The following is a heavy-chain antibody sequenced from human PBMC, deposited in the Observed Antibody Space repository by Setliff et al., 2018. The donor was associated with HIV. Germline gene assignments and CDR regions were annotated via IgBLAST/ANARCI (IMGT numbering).Heavy chain of an antibody. J-gene: IGHJ3*02. CDR1: GGSMTNY. CDR3: AKFYCPHGVCYSFDI. CDR2: IHTSGST. D-gene: IGHD2-8*01. V-gene: IGHV4-4*09. Sequence: SETLSLTCTVSGGSMTNYWSWIRQPPGKGLEFIGHIHTSGSTIYNPSLKSRLTITIDTSRNQFSLKLTSVTAADTAVYYCAKFYCPHGVCYSFDIWGQGTMVTVSS.